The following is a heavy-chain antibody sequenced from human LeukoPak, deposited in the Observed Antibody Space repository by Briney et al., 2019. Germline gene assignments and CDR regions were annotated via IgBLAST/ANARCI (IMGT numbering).Heavy chain of an antibody. J-gene: IGHJ3*02. V-gene: IGHV4-4*07. CDR1: GDSISSYY. CDR2: IYSSGST. CDR3: ATRAQRTLGAFDI. Sequence: SETLSLTCTVSGDSISSYYWSWIRQPAGEGLEWIGRIYSSGSTNYNPSLKSRVTMSIDTSKNQFSLNLRSVTDADTAVYYCATRAQRTLGAFDIWGQGTMVTVSS.